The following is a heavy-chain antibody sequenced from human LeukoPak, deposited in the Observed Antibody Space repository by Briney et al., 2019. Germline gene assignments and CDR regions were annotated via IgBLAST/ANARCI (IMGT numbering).Heavy chain of an antibody. J-gene: IGHJ6*03. CDR2: ISYSGST. D-gene: IGHD3-10*01. CDR3: ARPGKVSGVYYYYMDV. CDR1: GGSISSSSYY. Sequence: PSETLSLTCSVSGGSISSSSYYWAWIRQPPGKGLEWIGTISYSGSTYYNPSLKSRVTISVDTSKNQFSLKLSSVTAADTAVYYCARPGKVSGVYYYYMDVWGKGTTVTVS. V-gene: IGHV4-39*01.